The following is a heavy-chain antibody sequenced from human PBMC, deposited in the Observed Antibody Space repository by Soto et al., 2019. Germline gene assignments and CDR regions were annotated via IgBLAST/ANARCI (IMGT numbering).Heavy chain of an antibody. D-gene: IGHD3-16*02. Sequence: EVQLVESGGGLVQPGGSMRLSCAASGFTFISYEMNWVRQAPGKGLEWVSYISSGGSTIYYADSVRGRFTISRDNAKNSLYLQMNSLRAEDTAVYYCARDDSGYPSYFHYWGQGTLVTVSS. CDR2: ISSGGSTI. CDR1: GFTFISYE. J-gene: IGHJ4*02. CDR3: ARDDSGYPSYFHY. V-gene: IGHV3-48*03.